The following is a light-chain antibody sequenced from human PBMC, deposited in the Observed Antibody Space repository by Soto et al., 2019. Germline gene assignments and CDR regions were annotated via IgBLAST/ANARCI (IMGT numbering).Light chain of an antibody. J-gene: IGLJ3*02. CDR1: SSNIGSNI. V-gene: IGLV1-44*01. CDR3: SAWDDSLNGWV. CDR2: TNS. Sequence: QSVLTQPPSESRAPGQRVTISCSGSSSNIGSNIVNWYQQLPGAAPRLLIYTNSRRPSGVPDRFSASKSGTSASLAISGLQSEDEAHYYCSAWDDSLNGWVFGGGTKLTIL.